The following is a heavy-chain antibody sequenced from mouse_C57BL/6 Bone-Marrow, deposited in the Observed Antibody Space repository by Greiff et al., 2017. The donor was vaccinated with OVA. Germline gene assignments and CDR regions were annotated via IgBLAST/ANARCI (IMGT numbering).Heavy chain of an antibody. J-gene: IGHJ3*01. CDR1: GFSLTSYC. CDR2: IWSGGSP. CDR3: AKREFAY. V-gene: IGHV2-4*01. Sequence: QVQLQQSGPGLVQPSQSLSITCTVSGFSLTSYCVHWVRQPPGKGLEWLGVIWSGGSPDYNAAFISRLSISKDKSKSQVVSKMNRLQADDTAIYYCAKREFAYWGQGTLVTVSA.